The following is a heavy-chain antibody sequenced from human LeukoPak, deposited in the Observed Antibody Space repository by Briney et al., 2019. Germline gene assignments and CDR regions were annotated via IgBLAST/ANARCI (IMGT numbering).Heavy chain of an antibody. D-gene: IGHD5/OR15-5a*01. CDR1: GGSFSGYY. J-gene: IGHJ6*03. CDR3: ARPIPRLRSHYYYMDV. Sequence: SETLSLTCAVYGGSFSGYYWSWIRQPPGKGLEWIGEINHSGSTNYNPSLKSRVTISVDTSKNQFSLKLSSVTAADTAVYYCARPIPRLRSHYYYMDVWGKGTTVTVSS. V-gene: IGHV4-34*01. CDR2: INHSGST.